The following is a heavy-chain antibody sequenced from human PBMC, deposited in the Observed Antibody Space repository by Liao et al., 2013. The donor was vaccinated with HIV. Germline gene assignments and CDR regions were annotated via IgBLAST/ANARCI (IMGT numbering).Heavy chain of an antibody. V-gene: IGHV4-4*07. D-gene: IGHD2-2*01. CDR3: ARGTDFDY. J-gene: IGHJ4*02. Sequence: QVQLQESGPGLVKPSETLSLTCTVSGGSISSYYWSWLRQSAGKGLEWIGRIHPTGNTNYNPSLRSRVSISVDSSTNRFSLLMTSVTAADTAVYYCARGTDFDYWGLGTRSSSP. CDR1: GGSISSYY. CDR2: IHPTGNT.